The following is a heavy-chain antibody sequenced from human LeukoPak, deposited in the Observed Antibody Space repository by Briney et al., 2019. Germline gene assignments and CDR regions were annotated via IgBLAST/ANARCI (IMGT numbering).Heavy chain of an antibody. CDR1: GFTFSTSW. V-gene: IGHV3-7*01. J-gene: IGHJ4*02. CDR3: ATDRGTY. CDR2: IKEHGSEI. Sequence: GGSLTLSCAASGFTFSTSWMNWVRRAQGKGLEWVALIKEHGSEIYHADSVKGRFTISRDDAASSLYLQMHSLRAEDTAVYYCATDRGTYWGQGTLVTVSS. D-gene: IGHD3-10*01.